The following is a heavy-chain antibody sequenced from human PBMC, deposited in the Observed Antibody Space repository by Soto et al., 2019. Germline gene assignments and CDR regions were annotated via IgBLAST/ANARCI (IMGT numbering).Heavy chain of an antibody. CDR1: GGTFSSYA. Sequence: ASVKVSCKASGGTFSSYAISWVRQAPGQGLEWMGGIIPIFGTANYAQKFQGRVTITADESTSTAYMELSSLRSEDTAVYYCARESSVAEAWVHAFDIWGQGTMVIVSS. V-gene: IGHV1-69*13. D-gene: IGHD6-19*01. CDR3: ARESSVAEAWVHAFDI. J-gene: IGHJ3*02. CDR2: IIPIFGTA.